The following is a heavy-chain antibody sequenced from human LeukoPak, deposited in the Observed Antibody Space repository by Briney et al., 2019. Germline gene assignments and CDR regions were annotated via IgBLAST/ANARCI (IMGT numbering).Heavy chain of an antibody. CDR1: GYTFTSYD. CDR2: MNPNSGNT. J-gene: IGHJ3*02. V-gene: IGHV1-8*01. Sequence: ASVKVSCKASGYTFTSYDINWVRQATGQGLEWMGWMNPNSGNTGYAQKFQGRVTMTRNTSISTAYMELSSLRSEDTAVYYCARYPRIGSSWYANGAFDIWGQGTMVTVSS. CDR3: ARYPRIGSSWYANGAFDI. D-gene: IGHD6-13*01.